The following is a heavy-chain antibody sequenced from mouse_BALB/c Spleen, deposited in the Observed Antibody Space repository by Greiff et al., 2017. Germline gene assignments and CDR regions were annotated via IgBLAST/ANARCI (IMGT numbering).Heavy chain of an antibody. CDR1: GYTFTSYT. V-gene: IGHV1-4*01. Sequence: QVQLQQSGAELARPGASVKMSCKASGYTFTSYTMHWVKQRPGQGLEWIGYINPSSGYTNYNQKFKDKATLTADKSSSTAYMQLSSLTSEDTAVYYCAFYYYGSSYYAMDYWGQGTSVTVSS. CDR3: AFYYYGSSYYAMDY. D-gene: IGHD1-1*01. J-gene: IGHJ4*01. CDR2: INPSSGYT.